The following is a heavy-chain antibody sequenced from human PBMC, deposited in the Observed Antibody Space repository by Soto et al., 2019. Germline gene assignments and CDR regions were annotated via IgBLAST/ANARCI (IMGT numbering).Heavy chain of an antibody. Sequence: PGGSLRLSCAASKLTVGSSYMTWVRQAPGKGLEWVSVIYSGGLTYYADSVKGRFTISRDTSKNTLYLQTNTLRADDTAVYYCAKEYSTSFDYWGQGTPVTVSS. CDR2: IYSGGLT. CDR1: KLTVGSSY. V-gene: IGHV3-53*01. J-gene: IGHJ4*02. CDR3: AKEYSTSFDY. D-gene: IGHD6-6*01.